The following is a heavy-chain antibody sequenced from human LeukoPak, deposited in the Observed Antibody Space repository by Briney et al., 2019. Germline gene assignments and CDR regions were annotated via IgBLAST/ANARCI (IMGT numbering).Heavy chain of an antibody. J-gene: IGHJ4*02. V-gene: IGHV1-2*02. CDR2: INPNSGGT. D-gene: IGHD3/OR15-3a*01. CDR3: ARGSSAYDLWSGPFLDY. CDR1: GYTFTGYH. Sequence: ASVTVSCTASGYTFTGYHIHWVRQAPGQGLEWMGWINPNSGGTKYARKFQGRVTMTRDTSIRTAYMEMSSLRSDDTAVYYCARGSSAYDLWSGPFLDYWGQGTPVTVSS.